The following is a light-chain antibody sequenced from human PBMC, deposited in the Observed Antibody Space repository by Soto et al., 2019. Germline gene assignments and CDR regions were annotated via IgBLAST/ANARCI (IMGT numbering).Light chain of an antibody. J-gene: IGKJ3*01. CDR2: AAS. Sequence: DIQMTQSPSSLSASVGDRVTITCRASQSISSYLNWYQQKPGKAPKLLIYAASSLQSGVRSRFSGSGSGTDFTLTVSSLQPEDFTTYYCQQSYSTPIFTFGPGTKVDIK. CDR1: QSISSY. CDR3: QQSYSTPIFT. V-gene: IGKV1-39*01.